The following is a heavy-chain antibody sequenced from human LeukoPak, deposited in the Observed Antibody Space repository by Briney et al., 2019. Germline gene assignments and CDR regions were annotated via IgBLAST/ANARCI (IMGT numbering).Heavy chain of an antibody. CDR3: TRGSSKDTAMVTSLDY. CDR2: IRSKAYGGTT. V-gene: IGHV3-49*04. CDR1: GFTFGDYA. J-gene: IGHJ4*02. Sequence: PGRSLRLSCTASGFTFGDYAMSWVRQAPGKGLEWVGFIRSKAYGGTTEYAASAKGRFTISRDDSKSIAYLQMNSLKTEDTAVYYCTRGSSKDTAMVTSLDYWGQGTLVTVSS. D-gene: IGHD5-18*01.